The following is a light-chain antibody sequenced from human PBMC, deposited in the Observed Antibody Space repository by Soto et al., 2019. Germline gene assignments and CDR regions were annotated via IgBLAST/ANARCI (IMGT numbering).Light chain of an antibody. V-gene: IGLV1-44*01. Sequence: QSVLTQPPSVSGTPGQGVTISCSGSSSNIGSNAVNWYQQLPGTAPKLLTYSDYQRPSDVPDRFSASKSATSASLAIRGLQSEDEADYYCAAWDDGLNGYVFGTGTKVTVL. CDR2: SDY. CDR3: AAWDDGLNGYV. J-gene: IGLJ1*01. CDR1: SSNIGSNA.